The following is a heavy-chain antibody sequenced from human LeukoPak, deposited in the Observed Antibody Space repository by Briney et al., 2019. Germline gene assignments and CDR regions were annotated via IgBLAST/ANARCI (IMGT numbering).Heavy chain of an antibody. D-gene: IGHD3-22*01. Sequence: PGGSLRLSCAASGFTFSDYYMSWIRQAPGKGLDWVSYICDSGRTIYYADSVKGRFTIPRDNAKNSVYLQMNNLGAEDTAVYYCARDRLGDYDHSGYYDKWGQGTLVTVSS. CDR3: ARDRLGDYDHSGYYDK. CDR1: GFTFSDYY. V-gene: IGHV3-11*01. J-gene: IGHJ4*02. CDR2: ICDSGRTI.